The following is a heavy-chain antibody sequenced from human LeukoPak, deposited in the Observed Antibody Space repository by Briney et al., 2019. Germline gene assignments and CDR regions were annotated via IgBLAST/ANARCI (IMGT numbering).Heavy chain of an antibody. V-gene: IGHV1-69*13. J-gene: IGHJ5*02. CDR2: VIPIFGAP. CDR1: GGTFSSYA. D-gene: IGHD3-3*01. Sequence: ASVKVSCKASGGTFSSYAISWVRQAPGQGLEWMGGVIPIFGAPNYAQRFQGRVTITADESTSTAYMELSSLRSEDTAVYYCARCYDLWSGYYRWLDPWGQGTLVTVSS. CDR3: ARCYDLWSGYYRWLDP.